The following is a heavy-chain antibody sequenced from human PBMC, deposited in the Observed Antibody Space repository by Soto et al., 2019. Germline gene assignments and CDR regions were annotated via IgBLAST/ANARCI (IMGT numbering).Heavy chain of an antibody. CDR3: ARGADEDIVVVVAAQHLDY. V-gene: IGHV3-30-3*01. J-gene: IGHJ4*02. D-gene: IGHD2-15*01. CDR1: GFTFSSYA. CDR2: ISYDGSNK. Sequence: PGGSLRLSCAASGFTFSSYAMHWVRQAPGKGLEWVAVISYDGSNKYYADSVKGRFTISRDNSKNTLYLQMNSLRAEDTAVYYCARGADEDIVVVVAAQHLDYWGQGTLVTVSS.